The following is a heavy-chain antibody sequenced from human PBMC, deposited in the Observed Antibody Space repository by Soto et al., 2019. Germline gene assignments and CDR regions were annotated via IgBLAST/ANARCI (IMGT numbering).Heavy chain of an antibody. V-gene: IGHV1-2*04. CDR2: INPNSGGT. CDR1: GYTFTGYC. CDR3: ATYGGNSGSYYYYYGMDV. Sequence: ASLKVSCKSSGYTFTGYCMRWVRQAPGQGLEWMGWINPNSGGTNYAQKFQGWVTMTRDTSISTAYMELSRLRSDDTAVYYCATYGGNSGSYYYYYGMDVWGQGTTVTVS. J-gene: IGHJ6*02. D-gene: IGHD2-21*02.